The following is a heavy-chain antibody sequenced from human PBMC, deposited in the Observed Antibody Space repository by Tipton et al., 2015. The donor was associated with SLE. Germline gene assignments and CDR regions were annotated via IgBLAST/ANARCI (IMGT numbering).Heavy chain of an antibody. CDR1: GDSVKSRY. CDR2: RFHDGNI. Sequence: TLSLTCTVSGDSVKSRYWIWVRQPAGRGLEWLAYRFHDGNINYNPSLKTRPTMSVDTSRDQFSLTLNSVTAADTGIYYCAMYHSSPAPFQIWGQGTMVTVSS. D-gene: IGHD5-18*01. CDR3: AMYHSSPAPFQI. V-gene: IGHV4-59*02. J-gene: IGHJ3*02.